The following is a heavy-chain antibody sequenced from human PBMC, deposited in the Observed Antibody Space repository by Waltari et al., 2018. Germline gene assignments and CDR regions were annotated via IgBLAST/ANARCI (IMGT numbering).Heavy chain of an antibody. CDR1: GYTFINYG. V-gene: IGHV7-4-1*02. CDR2: INTNTGKP. CDR3: ARGDIVIVPAADNWFDP. Sequence: QVQLVQSGSEMKKPGASVKVSCKASGYTFINYGVNWVRQAPGQGLEWMGWINTNTGKPTYAQGFTGRFVFSSDTSVNTAYLQSSNLKTEDTAVYYCARGDIVIVPAADNWFDPWGQGTLVTVSS. J-gene: IGHJ5*02. D-gene: IGHD2-15*01.